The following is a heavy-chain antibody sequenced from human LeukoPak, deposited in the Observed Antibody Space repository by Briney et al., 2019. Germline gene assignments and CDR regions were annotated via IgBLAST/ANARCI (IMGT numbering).Heavy chain of an antibody. CDR3: AREGRIVGATVDY. CDR2: IYTSGST. Sequence: SETLSLTCTVSGGSISSGSYYWSWIRQPAGKGLEWIGRIYTSGSTNYNPSLKSRVTISVDTSKNQFSLKLSSVTAADTAVYHCAREGRIVGATVDYWGQGTLVTVSS. D-gene: IGHD1-26*01. V-gene: IGHV4-61*02. J-gene: IGHJ4*02. CDR1: GGSISSGSYY.